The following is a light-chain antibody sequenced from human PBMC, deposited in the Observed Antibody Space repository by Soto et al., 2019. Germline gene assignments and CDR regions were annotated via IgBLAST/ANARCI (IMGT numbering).Light chain of an antibody. CDR2: WAS. CDR1: QSVLYSPNNKNY. V-gene: IGKV4-1*01. J-gene: IGKJ2*01. Sequence: DIVMTQSPDSLAVSLGERATINCKSSQSVLYSPNNKNYLAWYQQKPGQPPNLLIYWASTRESGVPDRFSGSGSGTDFTLTISNLQAEDVAIYYCQQYYGTPYSFGQGTKLEIK. CDR3: QQYYGTPYS.